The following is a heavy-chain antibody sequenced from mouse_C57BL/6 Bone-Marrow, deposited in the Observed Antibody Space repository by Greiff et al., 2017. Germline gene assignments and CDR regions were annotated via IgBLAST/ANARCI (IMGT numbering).Heavy chain of an antibody. J-gene: IGHJ2*01. CDR3: ARGDY. V-gene: IGHV1-69*01. CDR1: GYTFTSYW. CDR2: IDPSDSYT. Sequence: QVQLQQPGAELVMPGASVKLSCKASGYTFTSYWMHWVKQRPGQGLEWIGEIDPSDSYTNYNQKFKGKSTLTVDKSSSTAYMQLRSLTSEDSAVYYWARGDYWGQGTTLTVSS.